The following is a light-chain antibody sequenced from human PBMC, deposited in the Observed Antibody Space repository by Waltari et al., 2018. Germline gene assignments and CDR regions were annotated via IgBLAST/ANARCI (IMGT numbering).Light chain of an antibody. CDR1: SSDVGGYNY. J-gene: IGLJ2*01. CDR3: SSYTSSSTFDVV. CDR2: DVS. Sequence: QSALTQPASVSGSPGQSITISCTGTSSDVGGYNYVSWYQQHPGKAPKLMIYDVSKRPSGVSNLFAGSKSGNTASLTISGLQAEDEADYYCSSYTSSSTFDVVFGGGTKLTVL. V-gene: IGLV2-14*01.